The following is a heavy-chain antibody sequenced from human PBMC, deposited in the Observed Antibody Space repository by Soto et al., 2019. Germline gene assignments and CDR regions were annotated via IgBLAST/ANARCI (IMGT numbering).Heavy chain of an antibody. Sequence: QVQLVQSGAEVKNPGASVKVSCKASGYTFTSYGISWVRQAPGQGFEWMGRISADNGNTNAAQKFKGRVSMTRATSTSTAYMALRSLRSDDTAVYYGARQPSSSGWPRGRELDYWGQGTLVTVSS. CDR3: ARQPSSSGWPRGRELDY. CDR1: GYTFTSYG. V-gene: IGHV1-18*01. D-gene: IGHD6-19*01. J-gene: IGHJ4*02. CDR2: ISADNGNT.